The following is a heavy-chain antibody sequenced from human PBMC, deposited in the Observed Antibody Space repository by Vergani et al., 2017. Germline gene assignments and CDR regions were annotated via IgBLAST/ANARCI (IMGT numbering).Heavy chain of an antibody. D-gene: IGHD3-10*01. J-gene: IGHJ1*01. CDR2: ISSGGGDI. CDR1: GFTFDTYT. CDR3: TTAXGLYYLHGEYFQY. V-gene: IGHV3-23*01. Sequence: EVQLLESGGGLVQPVGSRRLSCAGAGFTFDTYTMAYVRQAPGKGLEWVATISSGGGDIFYADSVKGRFTISRDNSKNTLFLQMNSLKDEDTAVYYCTTAXGLYYLHGEYFQYWGRGTLVSVSS.